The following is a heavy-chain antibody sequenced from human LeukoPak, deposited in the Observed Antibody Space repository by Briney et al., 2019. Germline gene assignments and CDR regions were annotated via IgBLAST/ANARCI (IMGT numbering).Heavy chain of an antibody. CDR2: ISGSGGST. D-gene: IGHD6-19*01. Sequence: GGSLRLSCAASGFTFSSDAMSWVRQAPGKGLEWVSAISGSGGSTYYADSVRGRFTISRDNSENTVYLEINNLRTEDTAVYYCARDRRAVAVYFDYWGQGTLVTVSS. V-gene: IGHV3-23*01. CDR3: ARDRRAVAVYFDY. CDR1: GFTFSSDA. J-gene: IGHJ4*02.